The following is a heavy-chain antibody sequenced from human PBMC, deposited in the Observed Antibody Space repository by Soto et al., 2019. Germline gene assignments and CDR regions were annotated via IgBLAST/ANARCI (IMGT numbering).Heavy chain of an antibody. CDR3: ARGLWFGELFTWFDP. CDR1: GGSISSGDFY. J-gene: IGHJ5*02. CDR2: TSYSGNT. Sequence: PSETLSLTCTVSGGSISSGDFYWTWIRQLPGKGLEWIGYTSYSGNTNYNPYLKSRIIISVDTSKNQFSLKVTSVTAADTAVYYCARGLWFGELFTWFDPWGQGTLVTVSS. V-gene: IGHV4-31*03. D-gene: IGHD3-10*01.